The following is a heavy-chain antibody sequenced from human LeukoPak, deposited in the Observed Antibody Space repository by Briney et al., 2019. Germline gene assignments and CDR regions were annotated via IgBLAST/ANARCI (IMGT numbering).Heavy chain of an antibody. D-gene: IGHD1-26*01. CDR1: GGSISSGGYY. Sequence: PSETLSLTCTVSGGSISSGGYYWSWIRQYSGKGLEWIGYIYYSGSTHYNPSLKSRVTIFVDKAKNQFSLKMRSVTAADTAVYYCARDRLATGGMDVWGQGTTVTVSS. CDR2: IYYSGST. J-gene: IGHJ6*02. V-gene: IGHV4-31*03. CDR3: ARDRLATGGMDV.